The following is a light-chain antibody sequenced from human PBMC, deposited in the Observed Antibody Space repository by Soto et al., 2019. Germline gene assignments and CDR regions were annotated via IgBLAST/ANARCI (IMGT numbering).Light chain of an antibody. Sequence: QSVLTQPPSVSGAPGQRVPISCTGSGSNMGAGYDVHWYQHRPGTAPKLLVFGDSHRPSGVPDRFSGSKSGTSASLAITGLQAEDEGDYYCQSYDSTLDARYVFGTGTKLTVL. CDR3: QSYDSTLDARYV. CDR2: GDS. J-gene: IGLJ1*01. V-gene: IGLV1-40*01. CDR1: GSNMGAGYD.